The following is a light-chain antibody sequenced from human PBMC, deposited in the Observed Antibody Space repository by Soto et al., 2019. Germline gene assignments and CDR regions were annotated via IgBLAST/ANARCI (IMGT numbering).Light chain of an antibody. CDR1: SSNIGSNT. J-gene: IGLJ1*01. V-gene: IGLV1-44*01. Sequence: QSVVTQPPSASGAPGQRVTISCSGSSSNIGSNTVNWYQQLPGTAPKLLIYTNNQRPSGVRDRFSGSRSGTSASLAISGLQSEDEGDYYCAAWDDSLNGYVFGTGNKVTVL. CDR2: TNN. CDR3: AAWDDSLNGYV.